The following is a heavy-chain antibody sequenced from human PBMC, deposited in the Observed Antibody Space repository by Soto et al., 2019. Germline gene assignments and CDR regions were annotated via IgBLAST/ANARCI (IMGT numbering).Heavy chain of an antibody. Sequence: VRPLTVAWGAAGVTSTKASTNQERQAPRKGREWVRRIKSKTDGGTTDYAAPVKGRFTISRDDSKNTLYLQMNSLKTEDTAVYYCTTERARTIFGVVSRGLFDYWGQGTLVTVSS. CDR1: GVTSTKAS. J-gene: IGHJ4*02. CDR2: IKSKTDGGTT. V-gene: IGHV3-15*01. D-gene: IGHD3-3*01. CDR3: TTERARTIFGVVSRGLFDY.